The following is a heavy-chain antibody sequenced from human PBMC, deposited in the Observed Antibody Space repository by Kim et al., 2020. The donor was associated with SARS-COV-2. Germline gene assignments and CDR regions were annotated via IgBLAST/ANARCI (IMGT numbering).Heavy chain of an antibody. V-gene: IGHV4-59*01. CDR3: ARGVFGFWSGYPDV. J-gene: IGHJ6*04. Sequence: SETLSLTCTVSGGSISSYYWSWIRQPPGKGLEWIGYTYYSGSTNYNPSLKSRVTISVDTSKNQFSLKLSSVTAADTAVYYCARGVFGFWSGYPDVWGKGTTVTVSS. CDR1: GGSISSYY. D-gene: IGHD3-3*01. CDR2: TYYSGST.